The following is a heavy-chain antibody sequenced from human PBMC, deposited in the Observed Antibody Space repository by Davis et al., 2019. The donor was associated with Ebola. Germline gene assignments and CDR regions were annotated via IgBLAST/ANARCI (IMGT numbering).Heavy chain of an antibody. CDR1: GGSISSYY. Sequence: SETLSLTCTVSGGSISSYYWSWIRQPPGKGLEWIGYIYYSGSTNYNPSLKSRVTISVATSKNQFSLKLSSVTAADTAVYYCARISYYYYGMDVWGQGTTVTVSS. V-gene: IGHV4-59*08. CDR3: ARISYYYYGMDV. D-gene: IGHD3-3*01. J-gene: IGHJ6*02. CDR2: IYYSGST.